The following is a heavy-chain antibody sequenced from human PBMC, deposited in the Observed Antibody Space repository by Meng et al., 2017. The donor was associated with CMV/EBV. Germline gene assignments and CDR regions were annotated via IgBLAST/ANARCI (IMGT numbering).Heavy chain of an antibody. CDR3: AQGGTFDAFDI. CDR2: IYYSGST. J-gene: IGHJ3*02. Sequence: GSLRLSCTVSGGSINSSSYYWGWIRQPPGKGLEWIGSIYYSGSTYYNPSLKSRVTISVDTSKNQFSLKLSSVTAADTAVYYCAQGGTFDAFDIWGQGTMVTVSS. V-gene: IGHV4-39*07. CDR1: GGSINSSSYY.